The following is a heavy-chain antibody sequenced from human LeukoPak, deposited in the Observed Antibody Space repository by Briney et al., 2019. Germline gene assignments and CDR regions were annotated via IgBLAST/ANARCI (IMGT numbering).Heavy chain of an antibody. Sequence: GGSLRLSCAASGFTFSRYWMSWVRQAPGKGLEWVANIKQDGSAKYYVDSVKGRFTISRDNAKNSMYLQMNSLRAEDTAAYYCARGGDDDFDLGDYWGQGTLVTVSS. CDR3: ARGGDDDFDLGDY. J-gene: IGHJ4*02. D-gene: IGHD4-17*01. V-gene: IGHV3-7*01. CDR1: GFTFSRYW. CDR2: IKQDGSAK.